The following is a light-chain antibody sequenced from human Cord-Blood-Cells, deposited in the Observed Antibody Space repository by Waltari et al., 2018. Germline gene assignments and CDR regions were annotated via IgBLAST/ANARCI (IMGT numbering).Light chain of an antibody. J-gene: IGKJ3*01. Sequence: DIQMPQSPSSLSASVADRVTITCRASQSISSYLNWYQQKPGKAPKLLIYAASSLQSGVPSRFSGSRSGTDFTLNISSLEPEDFATYYCEQSYSTPFTFGPGTKVDIK. V-gene: IGKV1-39*01. CDR2: AAS. CDR3: EQSYSTPFT. CDR1: QSISSY.